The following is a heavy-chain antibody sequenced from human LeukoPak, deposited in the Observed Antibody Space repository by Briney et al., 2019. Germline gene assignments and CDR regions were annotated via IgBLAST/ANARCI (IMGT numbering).Heavy chain of an antibody. J-gene: IGHJ6*04. CDR3: ARHSGDPSVDV. V-gene: IGHV4-59*10. CDR1: GGSFSGYY. Sequence: SETLSLTCAVYGGSFSGYYWSWIRQPPGKGLEWIGRIYTSGSTNYNPSLKSRVTMSVDTSKNQFSLKLSSVTAADTAVYYCARHSGDPSVDVWGKGTTVTVSS. CDR2: IYTSGST.